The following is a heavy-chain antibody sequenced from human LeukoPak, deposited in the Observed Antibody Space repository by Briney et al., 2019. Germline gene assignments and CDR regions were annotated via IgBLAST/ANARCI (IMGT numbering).Heavy chain of an antibody. V-gene: IGHV4-59*01. J-gene: IGHJ3*02. CDR3: GRDKGLDAFDI. Sequence: SETLSLTCTVSGGSISSYYWSWIRQPPGKGLEWIGYIYYSGSTNYNPSLKSRVTISVDTSKNQFSLKLSSVTAADTAVYYCGRDKGLDAFDIWGQGTMVTVSS. CDR1: GGSISSYY. CDR2: IYYSGST.